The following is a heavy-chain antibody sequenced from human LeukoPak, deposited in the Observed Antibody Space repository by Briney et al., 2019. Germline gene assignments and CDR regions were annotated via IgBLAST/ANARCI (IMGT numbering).Heavy chain of an antibody. D-gene: IGHD6-13*01. CDR3: AKDFHSSSWYGSYYYYGMDV. V-gene: IGHV3-23*01. CDR1: GFTFSSYA. J-gene: IGHJ6*02. Sequence: GGSLRLSCAASGFTFSSYAMSWVRQAPGKGLEWVSAISGRGGSTYYADSVKGRFTISRDNSKNTLYLQMNSLRAEDTAVYYCAKDFHSSSWYGSYYYYGMDVWGQGTTVTVSS. CDR2: ISGRGGST.